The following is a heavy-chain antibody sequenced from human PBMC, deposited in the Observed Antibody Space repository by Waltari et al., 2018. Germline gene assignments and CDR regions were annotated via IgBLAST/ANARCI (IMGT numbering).Heavy chain of an antibody. V-gene: IGHV3-23*01. CDR2: ISTSGGSA. CDR3: AKGTERYGGWAPIFDS. J-gene: IGHJ4*02. D-gene: IGHD6-19*01. Sequence: EVHLLESGGDMVRTGGSLRRYGAASGVACDSSAMGWVRQAPGEGLEWVSVISTSGGSAKYADSVQGRFTISRDNSKKTLHLQMNSLRVEDTAVYYCAKGTERYGGWAPIFDSWGQGTQVTVSS. CDR1: GVACDSSA.